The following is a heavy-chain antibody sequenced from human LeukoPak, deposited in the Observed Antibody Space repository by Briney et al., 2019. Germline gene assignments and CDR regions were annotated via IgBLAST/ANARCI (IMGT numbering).Heavy chain of an antibody. CDR1: GGSISSYY. V-gene: IGHV4-59*01. D-gene: IGHD4-17*01. CDR3: ARDLVYGDYPGHDAFDI. CDR2: IYYSGST. J-gene: IGHJ3*02. Sequence: SETLSLTCTVSGGSISSYYWSWIRQPPGKGLEWIGYIYYSGSTNYNPSLKSRVTISVDTSKNQFSLKLSSVTAADTAVCYCARDLVYGDYPGHDAFDIWGQGTMVTVSS.